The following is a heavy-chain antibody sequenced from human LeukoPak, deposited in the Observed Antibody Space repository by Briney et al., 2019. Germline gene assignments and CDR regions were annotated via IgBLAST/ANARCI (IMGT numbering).Heavy chain of an antibody. CDR2: IYHSGST. CDR1: GGSISSGGYS. CDR3: ARRASAMGATGPLWYFDL. D-gene: IGHD1-26*01. Sequence: SQTLSLTCAVSGGSISSGGYSWSWIRQPPGKGLEWIGYIYHSGSTYYNPSLKSRVTISVDTSKNQFSLKLSSVTAADTAVYYCARRASAMGATGPLWYFDLWGRGTLVTVSS. V-gene: IGHV4-30-2*03. J-gene: IGHJ2*01.